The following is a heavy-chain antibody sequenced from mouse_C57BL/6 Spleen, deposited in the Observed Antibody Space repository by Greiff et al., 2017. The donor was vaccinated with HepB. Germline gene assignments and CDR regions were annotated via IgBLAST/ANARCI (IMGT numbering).Heavy chain of an antibody. Sequence: VQLQQSGAELVKPGASVKLSCTASGFNIKDYYMHWVKQRTEQGLECIGRIDPEDGETKYAPKFQGKATITADTSSNTAYLQLSSLTSEVTAVYYCARVNGSSYGYAMDYWGQGTSVTVSS. CDR1: GFNIKDYY. V-gene: IGHV14-2*01. CDR3: ARVNGSSYGYAMDY. J-gene: IGHJ4*01. CDR2: IDPEDGET. D-gene: IGHD1-1*01.